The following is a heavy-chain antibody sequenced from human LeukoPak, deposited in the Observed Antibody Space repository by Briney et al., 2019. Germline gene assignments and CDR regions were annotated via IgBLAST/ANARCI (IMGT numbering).Heavy chain of an antibody. V-gene: IGHV3-21*01. Sequence: GGSLRLSCAASGFTFNMYTMYWVRQAPGKGLEWVSSISSSTTYIYYADSVKGRFTISRDNVKNSLSLQMNSLRAEATAVYYCARVDNYGGNPPDYWGQGTLVTVSS. CDR3: ARVDNYGGNPPDY. CDR2: ISSSTTYI. J-gene: IGHJ4*02. D-gene: IGHD4-23*01. CDR1: GFTFNMYT.